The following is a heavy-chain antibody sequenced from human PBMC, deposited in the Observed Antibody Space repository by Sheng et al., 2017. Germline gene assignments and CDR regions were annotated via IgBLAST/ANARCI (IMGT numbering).Heavy chain of an antibody. V-gene: IGHV3-23*01. Sequence: EELMWESGGGLVQPGGSLRLSCAASGLTFRSTVMSWVRQAPGKGLEWVSVISASGDRTYYGDSVKGRFTTSRDNSKNTVFLQMDSLRVEDTAMYYCARTHRAYDAFDIWGQGQWSPSLQ. CDR2: ISASGDRT. D-gene: IGHD1-7*01. J-gene: IGHJ3*02. CDR3: ARTHRAYDAFDI. CDR1: GLTFRSTV.